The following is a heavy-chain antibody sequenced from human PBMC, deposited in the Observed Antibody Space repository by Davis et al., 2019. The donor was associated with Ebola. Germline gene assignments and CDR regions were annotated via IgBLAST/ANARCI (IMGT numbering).Heavy chain of an antibody. Sequence: GESLKISCAASGFTFSSYSMNWVRQAPGEGLEWVSYISSSGNTRVYADSVKGRFTISRDNAKNTLYLQMNSLRAEDTAVYYCASSTGLNYWGQGTLVTVSS. J-gene: IGHJ4*02. CDR1: GFTFSSYS. V-gene: IGHV3-48*04. D-gene: IGHD6-25*01. CDR3: ASSTGLNY. CDR2: ISSSGNTR.